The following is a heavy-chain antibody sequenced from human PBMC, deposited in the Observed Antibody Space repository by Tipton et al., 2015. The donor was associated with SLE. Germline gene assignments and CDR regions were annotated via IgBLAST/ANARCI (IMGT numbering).Heavy chain of an antibody. CDR2: ISYDGSNK. Sequence: SLRLSCASSFFPFSSYVMYWVRQAPGKGLEWVAVISYDGSNKYYADSVKGRFTISRDNSKNTLYLQMNSLRAEDTTVYYCARALTFWDAFDSWGQGTMVTVSS. CDR3: ARALTFWDAFDS. V-gene: IGHV3-30*04. J-gene: IGHJ3*02. CDR1: FFPFSSYV.